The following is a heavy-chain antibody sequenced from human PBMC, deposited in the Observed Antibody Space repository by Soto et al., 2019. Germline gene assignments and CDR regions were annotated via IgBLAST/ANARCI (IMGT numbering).Heavy chain of an antibody. V-gene: IGHV3-11*06. CDR1: GFTFNDHY. J-gene: IGHJ6*02. Sequence: QVQLVESGGGLVKPGGSLRLSCAASGFTFNDHYMTWIRQAPGKGLEWVSFISSDSIYTNSADSVKGRFTISRDNAKNLLCLQMSSLRVEDTAVYYCARDSTGSGLDYGMDVWGQGTTFAVSS. CDR2: ISSDSIYT. D-gene: IGHD3-10*01. CDR3: ARDSTGSGLDYGMDV.